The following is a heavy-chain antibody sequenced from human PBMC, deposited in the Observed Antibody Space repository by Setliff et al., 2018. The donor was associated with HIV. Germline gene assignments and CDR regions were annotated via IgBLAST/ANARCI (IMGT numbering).Heavy chain of an antibody. J-gene: IGHJ4*02. Sequence: ASVKVSCKASGYIFTSYGITWVRQAPGQGLEWMGWISAYNGNTNYAQKLQGRATVTTDTSTSTAYMELRSLRSDDTAVYYCARINDYGGNEGYFDYWGQGTLVTVSS. CDR2: ISAYNGNT. CDR3: ARINDYGGNEGYFDY. CDR1: GYIFTSYG. D-gene: IGHD4-17*01. V-gene: IGHV1-18*01.